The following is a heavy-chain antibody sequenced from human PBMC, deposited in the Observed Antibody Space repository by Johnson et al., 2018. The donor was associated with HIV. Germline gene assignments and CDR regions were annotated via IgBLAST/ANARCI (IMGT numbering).Heavy chain of an antibody. Sequence: QVQLVESGGGVVQPGGSLRLSCAASGFTFSSNAMHWVRQAPGKGLEWVAFIRYDGSNKYYADSVKGRFIISRDKSKNTLYLQMNSLRAEDTAVYYCARDYETIWGQGTMVTVSS. V-gene: IGHV3-30*02. CDR1: GFTFSSNA. D-gene: IGHD3-16*01. CDR2: IRYDGSNK. CDR3: ARDYETI. J-gene: IGHJ3*02.